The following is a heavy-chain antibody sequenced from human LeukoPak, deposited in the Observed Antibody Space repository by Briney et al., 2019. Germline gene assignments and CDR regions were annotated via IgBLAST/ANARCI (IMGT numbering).Heavy chain of an antibody. J-gene: IGHJ4*02. V-gene: IGHV3-30*03. D-gene: IGHD2-15*01. CDR1: GFTFSSYG. CDR2: ISYDGSNK. CDR3: ARDLYCSGGSCGERFDY. Sequence: GGSLRLSCAASGFTFSSYGMHWVRQAPGKGLEWVAVISYDGSNKYYADSVKGRFTISRDNSKNTLYLQMNSLRAEDTAVYYCARDLYCSGGSCGERFDYWGQGTLVTVSS.